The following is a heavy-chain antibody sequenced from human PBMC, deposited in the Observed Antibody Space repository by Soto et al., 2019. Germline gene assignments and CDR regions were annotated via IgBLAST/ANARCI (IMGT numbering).Heavy chain of an antibody. D-gene: IGHD3-22*01. CDR1: GFGFSRYA. Sequence: VKLLESGGGLVQPGGSLRLSCAASGFGFSRYAMTWVRQAPGKGLEWVAVVSGSGGAKYYADSVKGRFTISRDNSKNTLYLEMNNPRAEDTAVYYCAKGEDHYDNSGYYLLDYWGQGTLVTVSS. CDR2: VSGSGGAK. J-gene: IGHJ4*02. CDR3: AKGEDHYDNSGYYLLDY. V-gene: IGHV3-23*01.